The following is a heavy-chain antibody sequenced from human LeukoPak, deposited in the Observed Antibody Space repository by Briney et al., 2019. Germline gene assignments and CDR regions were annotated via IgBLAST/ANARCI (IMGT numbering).Heavy chain of an antibody. CDR2: INPNSGGT. J-gene: IGHJ5*02. CDR1: GYTFTGYY. V-gene: IGHV1-2*02. Sequence: ASVKVSCKASGYTFTGYYMHWVRQAPGQGLEWMGWINPNSGGTNYAQKFQGRVTMTRDTSISTAYMELSRLRSDDTAVYYCARGYCSGGNCWDWFDPWGQGTLVTVSS. CDR3: ARGYCSGGNCWDWFDP. D-gene: IGHD2-15*01.